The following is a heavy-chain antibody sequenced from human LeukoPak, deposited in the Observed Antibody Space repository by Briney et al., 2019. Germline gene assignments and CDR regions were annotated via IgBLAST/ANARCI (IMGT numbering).Heavy chain of an antibody. Sequence: GRSLRLSCRTSGXTFGDYAMSWVRQAPGKGLEWVGFIRSKTYGGTTEYDASVKGRFTISRDDSKSIAYLQMNSLKTEDTGVYYCTKVEWELPRNWGQGTLVTVST. CDR2: IRSKTYGGTT. V-gene: IGHV3-49*04. CDR1: GXTFGDYA. D-gene: IGHD1-26*01. CDR3: TKVEWELPRN. J-gene: IGHJ4*02.